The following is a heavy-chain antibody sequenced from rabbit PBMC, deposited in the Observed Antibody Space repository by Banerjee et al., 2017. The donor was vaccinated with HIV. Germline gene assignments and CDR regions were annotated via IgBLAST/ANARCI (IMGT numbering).Heavy chain of an antibody. Sequence: QEQLKETGGGLVQPTGSLTLTCTASGFDISSYHLGWVRQAPGKGLEYIGYISYGGRTYYATWVNGRFTISRDNAQNTVDLQMNSLTAADTATYLCAGSLVDNANLWGPGTLVTVS. D-gene: IGHD3-3*01. J-gene: IGHJ4*01. V-gene: IGHV1S29*01. CDR3: AGSLVDNANL. CDR1: GFDISSYH. CDR2: ISYGGRT.